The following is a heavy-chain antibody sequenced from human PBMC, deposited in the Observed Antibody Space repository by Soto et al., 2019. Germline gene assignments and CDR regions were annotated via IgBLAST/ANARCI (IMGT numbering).Heavy chain of an antibody. CDR3: ARTQGIVMLPVPVGIVNRPKPTGFDY. V-gene: IGHV3-23*01. J-gene: IGHJ4*02. CDR1: GFTFSSYA. Sequence: EVQLLESGGGLARPGGALRLCCTASGFTFSSYAMTWVRQAPGKGLAWVSGISGSGGTTHYTDAVKGRFTVSRDNSNNTVCLQMNSLRVEDTAVYYCARTQGIVMLPVPVGIVNRPKPTGFDYWGQGTLVTVST. D-gene: IGHD2-15*01. CDR2: ISGSGGTT.